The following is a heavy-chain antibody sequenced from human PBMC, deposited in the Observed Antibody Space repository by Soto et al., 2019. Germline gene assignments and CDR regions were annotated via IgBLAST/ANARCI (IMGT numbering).Heavy chain of an antibody. CDR3: ARDSDTAMVQLYYGMDV. V-gene: IGHV1-18*01. J-gene: IGHJ6*02. CDR2: ISAYNGNT. D-gene: IGHD5-18*01. Sequence: GASVKVSCKASCYTFTSYVISWVRQAPGQGLEWMGWISAYNGNTNYAQKLQGRVTMTTDTSTSTAYMELRSLRSDDTAVYYCARDSDTAMVQLYYGMDVWGQGTTVTVSS. CDR1: CYTFTSYV.